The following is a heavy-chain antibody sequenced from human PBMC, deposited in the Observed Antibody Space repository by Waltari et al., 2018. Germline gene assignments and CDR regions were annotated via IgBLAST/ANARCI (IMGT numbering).Heavy chain of an antibody. CDR2: IRYDGSNK. CDR1: GFTFSSYG. Sequence: QVQLVESGGGVVQPGGSLRLSCAASGFTFSSYGMHWVRQAPGKGLEWLAVIRYDGSNKYYADSVKGRFTIARDNSKNTLYLQMNSLRAEDTAVYYCAKGSSAEGDYWGQGTLVTVSS. V-gene: IGHV3-30*02. CDR3: AKGSSAEGDY. J-gene: IGHJ4*02. D-gene: IGHD3-22*01.